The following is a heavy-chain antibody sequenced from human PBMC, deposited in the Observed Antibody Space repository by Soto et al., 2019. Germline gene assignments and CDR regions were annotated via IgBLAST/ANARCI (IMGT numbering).Heavy chain of an antibody. V-gene: IGHV3-30*18. CDR3: AKAHFPIVGPSIFGY. J-gene: IGHJ4*02. D-gene: IGHD1-26*01. Sequence: QVQLVESGGGVVQPGRSLRLSCAASGFTFISYGMHWVRPAPGKGLEWVAVISYDGSNKYYADSVKGRFTISRDNSKNTLYLQMNSLRAEDTAVYYCAKAHFPIVGPSIFGYWGQGTLVTVSS. CDR1: GFTFISYG. CDR2: ISYDGSNK.